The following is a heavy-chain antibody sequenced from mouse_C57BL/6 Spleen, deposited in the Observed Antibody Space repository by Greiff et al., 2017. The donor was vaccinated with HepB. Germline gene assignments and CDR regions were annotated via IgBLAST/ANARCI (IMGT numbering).Heavy chain of an antibody. J-gene: IGHJ3*01. CDR2: ISSGSSTI. D-gene: IGHD4-1*01. V-gene: IGHV5-17*01. CDR1: GFTFSDYG. CDR3: ARWDLTGFAY. Sequence: EVKLVESGGGLVKPGGSLKLSCAASGFTFSDYGMHWVRQAPEKGLEWVAYISSGSSTIYYADTVKGRFTISRDNAKNTLFLQMTSLRSEDTAMYYCARWDLTGFAYWGQGTLVTVSA.